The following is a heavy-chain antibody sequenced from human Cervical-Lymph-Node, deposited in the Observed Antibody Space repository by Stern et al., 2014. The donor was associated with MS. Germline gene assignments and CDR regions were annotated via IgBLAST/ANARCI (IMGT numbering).Heavy chain of an antibody. V-gene: IGHV3-21*01. CDR3: ASLGAARDF. J-gene: IGHJ4*02. CDR2: ISFRNGDS. D-gene: IGHD3-16*01. Sequence: EMQLVESGGGLVKPGGSLRLSCAASGFTFSSYSMTWVRQAPGKGLEWVSSISFRNGDSYYADSVKGRFTISRDNANNSVYLQMNSLRAEDTAVYYCASLGAARDFWGQGTLVTVSS. CDR1: GFTFSSYS.